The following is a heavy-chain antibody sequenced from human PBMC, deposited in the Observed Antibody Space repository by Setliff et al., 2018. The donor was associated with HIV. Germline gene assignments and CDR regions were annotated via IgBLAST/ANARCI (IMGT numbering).Heavy chain of an antibody. V-gene: IGHV4-38-2*01. Sequence: SETLSLTCAVSGYSLSSDCYWGWIRQPPGKGLEWIASIYHSGNTYYKPSLKSRVTMSVDSSKNQFSLKVNSVTAADTAVYYCARLRPSVADRSYFDHWGQGTLVTVSS. D-gene: IGHD6-19*01. CDR1: GYSLSSDCY. J-gene: IGHJ4*02. CDR2: IYHSGNT. CDR3: ARLRPSVADRSYFDH.